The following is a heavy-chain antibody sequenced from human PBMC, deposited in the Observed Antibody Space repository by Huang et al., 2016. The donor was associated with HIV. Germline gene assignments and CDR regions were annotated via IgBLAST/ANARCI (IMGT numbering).Heavy chain of an antibody. CDR3: TGALASDTGMDV. CDR1: GFTFSDQY. Sequence: EVQLVESGGGLVQPGGSLRLSCAASGFTFSDQYMDWVRQAPGKGLEWVGRSRNKVRRYTTEYAASVKGRVTSSRDDSETSLYRQMNSLRTEDSAVYYCTGALASDTGMDVWGQGTTVTVSS. CDR2: SRNKVRRYTT. J-gene: IGHJ6*02. D-gene: IGHD6-19*01. V-gene: IGHV3-72*01.